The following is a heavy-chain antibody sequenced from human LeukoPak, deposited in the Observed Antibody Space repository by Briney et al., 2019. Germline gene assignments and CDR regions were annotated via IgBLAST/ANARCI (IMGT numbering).Heavy chain of an antibody. CDR3: ARGFDSRFFDK. CDR2: IKQDGNEK. D-gene: IGHD3-22*01. J-gene: IGHJ4*02. CDR1: GFTSSTFW. Sequence: GGTLGLSCAASGFTSSTFWMTWVRQAPGQGLEWVANIKQDGNEKYYVDSVKGRFTISRDNAKNSLYLQMNSLRAEDTAVYYCARGFDSRFFDKWGQGTLVTVSS. V-gene: IGHV3-7*01.